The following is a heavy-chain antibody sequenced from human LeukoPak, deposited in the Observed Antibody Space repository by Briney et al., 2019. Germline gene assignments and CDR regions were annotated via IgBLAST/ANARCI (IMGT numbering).Heavy chain of an antibody. V-gene: IGHV3-23*01. J-gene: IGHJ4*02. D-gene: IGHD2-15*01. CDR2: ISGSGTDT. Sequence: PGGSLRLSCGGSGFTFSSYAMSWVRQAPGKGLEWVSAISGSGTDTFYANSVKGRFTISRDNPKNTLYLQMDSLRAEDTAVYYCAKGGGSSCYSPSYYWGQGTLVTVSS. CDR3: AKGGGSSCYSPSYY. CDR1: GFTFSSYA.